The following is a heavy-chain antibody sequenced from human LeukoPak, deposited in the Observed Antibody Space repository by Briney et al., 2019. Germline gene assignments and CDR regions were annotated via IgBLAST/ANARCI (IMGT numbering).Heavy chain of an antibody. CDR1: GFTVNSNY. J-gene: IGHJ1*01. D-gene: IGHD2-8*01. V-gene: IGHV3-53*01. CDR3: ASMYFSQYLQH. CDR2: IYSGGST. Sequence: GGSLRLSCAASGFTVNSNYMSWVRQAPGKGLEWVPVIYSGGSTYYADSVKGRFTISRDNSKNTLYLQMNSLRAEDTAVYYCASMYFSQYLQHWDQGTLVTVSS.